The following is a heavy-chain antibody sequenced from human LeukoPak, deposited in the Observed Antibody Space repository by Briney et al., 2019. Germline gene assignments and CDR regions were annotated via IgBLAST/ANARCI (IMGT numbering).Heavy chain of an antibody. CDR2: INANSGGT. Sequence: ASVKVSCKASGYTFTGYYMHCVRQAPGQGLEWMGRINANSGGTNYTQKFQGRVNMTRDTSISTAYMELSRLRSDDTAVYYCASGAVAGPNDYWGQGTLVTVS. V-gene: IGHV1-2*06. CDR1: GYTFTGYY. CDR3: ASGAVAGPNDY. J-gene: IGHJ4*02. D-gene: IGHD6-19*01.